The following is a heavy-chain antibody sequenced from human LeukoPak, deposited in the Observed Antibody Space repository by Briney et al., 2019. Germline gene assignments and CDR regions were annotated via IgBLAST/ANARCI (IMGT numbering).Heavy chain of an antibody. CDR1: GGSISSSSYY. D-gene: IGHD4-11*01. CDR2: IYYSGSA. CDR3: ARDRVFTGSNYRFDY. J-gene: IGHJ4*02. Sequence: SETLSLTCTVSGGSISSSSYYWGWIRQPPGEGLEWIGSIYYSGSAYYNPSLKSRVTISVDTSKNQFSLKLSSVTAADTAVYYCARDRVFTGSNYRFDYWGQGSLVTVSS. V-gene: IGHV4-39*07.